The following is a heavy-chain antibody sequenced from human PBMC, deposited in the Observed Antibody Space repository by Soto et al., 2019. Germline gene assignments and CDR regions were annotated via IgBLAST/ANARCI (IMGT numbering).Heavy chain of an antibody. CDR3: ARHVGAYCSSTSCYSYGMDV. V-gene: IGHV5-51*01. D-gene: IGHD2-2*02. J-gene: IGHJ6*02. CDR2: IYPGDSDT. CDR1: GYSFTSYW. Sequence: RGESLKISCKGSGYSFTSYWIGWVRQMPGKGLEWMGIIYPGDSDTRYSPSFQGQVTISADKSISTAYLQWSSLKASDTAMYYCARHVGAYCSSTSCYSYGMDVWGQGTTVTVSS.